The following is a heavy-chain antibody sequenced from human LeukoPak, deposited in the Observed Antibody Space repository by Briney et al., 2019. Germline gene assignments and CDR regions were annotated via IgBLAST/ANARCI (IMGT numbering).Heavy chain of an antibody. CDR1: GGSISSYY. CDR3: AREVEGPGVYYYYYMDV. Sequence: SETLSLTCTVSGGSISSYYWSWLRQPPGKGLEWIGYIYYSGSTNYNPSLKSRVTISVDTSKNQFSLKLSSVTAADTAVYYCAREVEGPGVYYYYYMDVWGKGTTVTISS. J-gene: IGHJ6*03. CDR2: IYYSGST. V-gene: IGHV4-59*01.